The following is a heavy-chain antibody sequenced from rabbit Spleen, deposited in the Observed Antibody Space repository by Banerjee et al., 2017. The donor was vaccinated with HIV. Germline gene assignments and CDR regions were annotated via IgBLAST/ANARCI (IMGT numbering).Heavy chain of an antibody. V-gene: IGHV1S45*01. J-gene: IGHJ4*01. Sequence: QEQLEESGGDLVKPEGSLTLTCTASGFSFSSSYWICWVRQAPGKGLEWIACIYAGSSGSTYYASWAKGRFTISKTSSTTMTLRMTSLSAADTATYFCARAPYAGIAVYGYAQNLWGPGTLVTVS. D-gene: IGHD6-1*01. CDR1: GFSFSSSYW. CDR2: IYAGSSGST. CDR3: ARAPYAGIAVYGYAQNL.